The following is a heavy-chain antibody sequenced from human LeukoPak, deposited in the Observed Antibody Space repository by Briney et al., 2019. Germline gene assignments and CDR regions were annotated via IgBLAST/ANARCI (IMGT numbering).Heavy chain of an antibody. CDR2: FDPEDGET. V-gene: IGHV1-24*01. Sequence: ASVKVSCKLSGYTGIELSMHWVRQVPGKGLEWMGGFDPEDGETKYAQKFQGRVAMTEDTSTDTAYMELSRLTSEDTAVYYCATHTISGVVTYASLIWGRGTLVTVSS. CDR3: ATHTISGVVTYASLI. D-gene: IGHD3-3*01. J-gene: IGHJ3*02. CDR1: GYTGIELS.